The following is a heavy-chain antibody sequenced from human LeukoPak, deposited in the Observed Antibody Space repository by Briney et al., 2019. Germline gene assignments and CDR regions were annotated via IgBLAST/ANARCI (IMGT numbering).Heavy chain of an antibody. Sequence: GGSLRLSCAASGFIFSRYAIHWVRQAPGKGLEWVAVISYDGSNKYYADSVKGRFTISRDNSKNTLYLQMNSLRAEDTAVYYCARLGGNTGYWGQGTLVTVSS. CDR2: ISYDGSNK. CDR3: ARLGGNTGY. J-gene: IGHJ4*02. D-gene: IGHD4-23*01. V-gene: IGHV3-30*04. CDR1: GFIFSRYA.